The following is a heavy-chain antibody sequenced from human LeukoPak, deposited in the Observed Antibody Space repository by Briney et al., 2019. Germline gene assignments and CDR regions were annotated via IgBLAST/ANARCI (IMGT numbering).Heavy chain of an antibody. D-gene: IGHD2-2*01. CDR3: ARGSVVVPAAMRGGVPLNWFDP. CDR2: INHSGST. CDR1: GGSFSGYY. V-gene: IGHV4-34*01. J-gene: IGHJ5*02. Sequence: SETLSLTCAVYGGSFSGYYWSWIRQPPGKGLEWIGEINHSGSTNYNPSLKRRVTISVDTSKNQFSLKLSSVTAADTAVYYCARGSVVVPAAMRGGVPLNWFDPWGQGTLVTVSS.